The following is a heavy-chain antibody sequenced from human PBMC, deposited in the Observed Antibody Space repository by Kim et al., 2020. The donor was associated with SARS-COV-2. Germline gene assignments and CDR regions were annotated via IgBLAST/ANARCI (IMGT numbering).Heavy chain of an antibody. D-gene: IGHD6-19*01. CDR3: AKDRMAVAADYYYGMDV. V-gene: IGHV3-30*02. J-gene: IGHJ6*02. Sequence: VKGRFTISRDNSKNTLYLHMNSLRAEDTAVYYCAKDRMAVAADYYYGMDVWGQGTTVTVSS.